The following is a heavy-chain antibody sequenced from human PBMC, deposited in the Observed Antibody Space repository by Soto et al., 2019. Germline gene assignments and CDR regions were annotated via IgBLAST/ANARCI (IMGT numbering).Heavy chain of an antibody. CDR3: ARGSYYDSSGYYGP. J-gene: IGHJ5*02. CDR1: GGSISSGGYY. D-gene: IGHD3-22*01. V-gene: IGHV4-31*03. CDR2: IYYSGST. Sequence: QVQLQESGPGLVKPSQTLSLTCTVSGGSISSGGYYWSWIRQHPGKGLEWIGYIYYSGSTYYNPSLKSRVTISVDTSKNQFSLRLSSVTAADTAVYFCARGSYYDSSGYYGPWGQGTLVTVSS.